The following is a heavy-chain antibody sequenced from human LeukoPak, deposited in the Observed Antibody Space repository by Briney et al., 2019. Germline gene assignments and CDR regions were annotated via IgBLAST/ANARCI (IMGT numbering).Heavy chain of an antibody. CDR3: ARLDYGDYSSGEAFDI. CDR1: GFTFSRYG. Sequence: KTGGSLRLSCAASGFTFSRYGMNWIRQPPGKGLEWIGSIYHTGSAYYSPSLKSRVTISVDTSKNQFSLKVTSVTAADTAVFYCARLDYGDYSSGEAFDIWGQGTMVTVSS. CDR2: IYHTGSA. D-gene: IGHD4-17*01. V-gene: IGHV4-39*01. J-gene: IGHJ3*02.